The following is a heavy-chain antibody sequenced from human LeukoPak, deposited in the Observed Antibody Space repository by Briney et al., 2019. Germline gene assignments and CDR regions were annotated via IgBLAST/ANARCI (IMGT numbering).Heavy chain of an antibody. D-gene: IGHD2-21*02. CDR2: INRRGHT. Sequence: GSLRLSCAASGFTFDRFTIHWVRQTPGKGLEWVSLINRRGHTFYADSVKGRFTISRDNSRNSVFLQMNSLRPEDTALYHCAKEVDCPSDCLFFHSWGQGTLVTVSS. CDR1: GFTFDRFT. J-gene: IGHJ4*02. V-gene: IGHV3-43*01. CDR3: AKEVDCPSDCLFFHS.